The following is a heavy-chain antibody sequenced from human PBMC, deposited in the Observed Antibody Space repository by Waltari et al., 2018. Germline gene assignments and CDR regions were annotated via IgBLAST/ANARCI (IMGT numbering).Heavy chain of an antibody. CDR3: ARERERYYDFWSGYKSAQFDY. D-gene: IGHD3-3*01. Sequence: QVQLQQWGAGLLKPSETLSLTCAVYGGSFSGYYWSWIRQPPGKGRGWIGEINHSGSTHSNPSLTSRVTIAVDTSKNQFSLKLSSVTAADTAVYYCARERERYYDFWSGYKSAQFDYWGQGTLVTVSS. CDR2: INHSGST. CDR1: GGSFSGYY. J-gene: IGHJ4*02. V-gene: IGHV4-34*01.